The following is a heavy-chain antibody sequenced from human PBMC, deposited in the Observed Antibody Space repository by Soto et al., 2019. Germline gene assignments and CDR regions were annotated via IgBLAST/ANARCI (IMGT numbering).Heavy chain of an antibody. CDR3: AREWSDSSGYFLPYCYYYYGMDV. CDR1: GFTFSSYG. Sequence: GGSLRLSCAASGFTFSSYGMHWVRQAPGKGLEWVAVIWYDGSNKYYADSVKGRFTISRDNSKNTLYLQMNSLRAEDTAVYYCAREWSDSSGYFLPYCYYYYGMDVWGQGTTVTVSS. J-gene: IGHJ6*02. V-gene: IGHV3-33*01. CDR2: IWYDGSNK. D-gene: IGHD3-22*01.